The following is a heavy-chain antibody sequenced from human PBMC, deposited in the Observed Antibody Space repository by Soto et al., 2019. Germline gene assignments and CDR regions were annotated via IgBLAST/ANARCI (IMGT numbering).Heavy chain of an antibody. Sequence: PSEALSLTCAVYGGSFIGYYWSWIRQPPGKGLEWIGEINHSGSTNYNPSLKSRVTISVDTSKNQFSLKLSSVTAADTAVYYCARWYRDTAMVTVLDYWGQGTLVTVSS. V-gene: IGHV4-34*01. CDR2: INHSGST. CDR3: ARWYRDTAMVTVLDY. CDR1: GGSFIGYY. J-gene: IGHJ4*02. D-gene: IGHD5-18*01.